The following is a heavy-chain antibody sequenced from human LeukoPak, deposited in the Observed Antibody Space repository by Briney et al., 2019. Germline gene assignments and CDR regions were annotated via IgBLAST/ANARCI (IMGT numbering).Heavy chain of an antibody. CDR1: GGSINSDY. CDR2: IHYSGSS. V-gene: IGHV4-59*08. CDR3: ALAPNSNWFDF. Sequence: SETLSLTCSVSGGSINSDYWNWIRQPPGKRLEWIGNIHYSGSSNYNPSLQSRVTMSIDTSRNQLFLKLTSVTAADTAVYYCALAPNSNWFDFWGQGTLVTVSS. J-gene: IGHJ5*01. D-gene: IGHD2-8*01.